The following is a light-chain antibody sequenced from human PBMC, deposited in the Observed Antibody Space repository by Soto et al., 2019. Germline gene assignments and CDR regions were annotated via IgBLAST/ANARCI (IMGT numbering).Light chain of an antibody. J-gene: IGLJ2*01. Sequence: SYELTQPPSVSVSPGQTARITCSGDELPKLYAYWYQQKPGQAPVLVIYKGTERPSGIPERFSGSSSGTTVTLTISGVQAEDDADYSCQSADSSGTFVVFGGGTKLTVL. CDR2: KGT. V-gene: IGLV3-25*02. CDR1: ELPKLY. CDR3: QSADSSGTFVV.